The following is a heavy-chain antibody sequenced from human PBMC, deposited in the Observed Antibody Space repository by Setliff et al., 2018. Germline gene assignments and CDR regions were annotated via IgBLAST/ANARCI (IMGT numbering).Heavy chain of an antibody. D-gene: IGHD1-26*01. V-gene: IGHV4-38-2*01. CDR1: GYSINSDYY. Sequence: SETLSLTCAVSGYSINSDYYWGWIRQPPGKGLEWVASMHHSGIVCYNPSLRSRVIMSVDTSKYQVSLDLTSVTAADTAVYYCARYLAGEVGISGWFDPWGQGTLVTVSS. J-gene: IGHJ5*02. CDR2: MHHSGIV. CDR3: ARYLAGEVGISGWFDP.